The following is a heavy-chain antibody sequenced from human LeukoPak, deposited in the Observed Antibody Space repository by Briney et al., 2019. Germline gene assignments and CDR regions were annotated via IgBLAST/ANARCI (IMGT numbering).Heavy chain of an antibody. CDR1: GASISSYY. V-gene: IGHV4-59*01. Sequence: SETLSLTCTASGASISSYYWSWIRQPPGKGLEWIGYIYYSGSTNYNPSLKSRVTISVDTSKNQFSLKLSSVTVADTAVYYCARDPGTSWYAFDIWGQGTMVTVSS. CDR2: IYYSGST. D-gene: IGHD2-2*01. CDR3: ARDPGTSWYAFDI. J-gene: IGHJ3*02.